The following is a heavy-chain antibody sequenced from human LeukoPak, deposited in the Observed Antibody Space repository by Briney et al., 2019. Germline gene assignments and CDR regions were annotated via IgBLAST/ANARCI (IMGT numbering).Heavy chain of an antibody. CDR1: GYTFTGSY. J-gene: IGHJ3*02. D-gene: IGHD1-26*01. Sequence: ASVKVSCKASGYTFTGSYMNWVRQAPGHGLEWMGWINPTSGGTNYAQKFQGRVTVTRDTSISTAYMELSRLRSDDTAVYYCARDYTKWELLNDAFDIWGQGTMVTVSS. CDR3: ARDYTKWELLNDAFDI. V-gene: IGHV1-2*02. CDR2: INPTSGGT.